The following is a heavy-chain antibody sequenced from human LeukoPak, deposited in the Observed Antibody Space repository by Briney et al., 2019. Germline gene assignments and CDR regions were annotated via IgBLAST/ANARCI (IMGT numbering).Heavy chain of an antibody. V-gene: IGHV3-30-3*01. CDR2: ISYDGSNK. CDR1: GFIYRCYA. D-gene: IGHD1-26*01. Sequence: PAGSRRLSCGARGFIYRCYAMHWLRQAPEKGLERVAVISYDGSNKYYADSVKGRYTISRDNSKNTLYLQMNSLRAEDTAVYYCARDLYSGSYQRTYYFDYWGQGSLVTVCS. CDR3: ARDLYSGSYQRTYYFDY. J-gene: IGHJ4*02.